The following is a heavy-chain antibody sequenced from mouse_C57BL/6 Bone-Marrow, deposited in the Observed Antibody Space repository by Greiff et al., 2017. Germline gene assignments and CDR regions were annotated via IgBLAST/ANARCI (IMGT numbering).Heavy chain of an antibody. CDR2: INPSTGGT. CDR1: GYSFTGYY. J-gene: IGHJ4*01. CDR3: ARKGDGLGDD. D-gene: IGHD2-3*01. Sequence: VQLQQSGPELVKPGASVKISCKASGYSFTGYYMNWVKQSPEKSLEWIGEINPSTGGTTYNQKFKAKATLTVDKSSSTAYMQLKSLTSEDSAVYYCARKGDGLGDDWGQGTSVTVSS. V-gene: IGHV1-42*01.